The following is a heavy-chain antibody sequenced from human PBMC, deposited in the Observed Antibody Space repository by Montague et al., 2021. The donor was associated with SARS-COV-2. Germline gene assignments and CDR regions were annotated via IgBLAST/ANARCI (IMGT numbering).Heavy chain of an antibody. CDR2: FYSVGST. CDR1: GASVSSSD. D-gene: IGHD1-14*01. Sequence: SETLSLTCTVSGASVSSSDWGWILQSPGKGLEWIGYFYSVGSTDYNPSLKSRVTISRDTSKNQFSLKVRSVTAADTAIYYCARETMTADAFDIWGQGTMVTVSS. CDR3: ARETMTADAFDI. V-gene: IGHV4-59*02. J-gene: IGHJ3*02.